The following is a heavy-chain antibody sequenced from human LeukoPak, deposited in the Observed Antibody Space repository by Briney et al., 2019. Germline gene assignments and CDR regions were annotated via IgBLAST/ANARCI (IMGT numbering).Heavy chain of an antibody. V-gene: IGHV1-69*13. J-gene: IGHJ3*02. Sequence: ASVKVSCKASGGTFSSYAVSWVRQAPGQGLEWMGGIIPIFGTANYAQKFQGRVTITADESTSTAYMELSSLRSEDTAVYYCARGGWYYDSSGYSNDAFDIWGQGTMVTVSS. CDR3: ARGGWYYDSSGYSNDAFDI. D-gene: IGHD3-22*01. CDR1: GGTFSSYA. CDR2: IIPIFGTA.